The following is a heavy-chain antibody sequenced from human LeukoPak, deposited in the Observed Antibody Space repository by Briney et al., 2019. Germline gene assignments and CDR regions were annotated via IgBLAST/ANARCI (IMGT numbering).Heavy chain of an antibody. V-gene: IGHV1-18*01. Sequence: GASVKVSCKASGYTFTSYGISWVRQAPGQGLEWMGWISAYNGSTNYAQKFQGRVTMTRDTSTSTVYMELSSLRSEDTAVYYCARESHYGSGSYLSDYYYMDVWGKGTTVTISS. CDR3: ARESHYGSGSYLSDYYYMDV. CDR1: GYTFTSYG. CDR2: ISAYNGST. J-gene: IGHJ6*03. D-gene: IGHD3-10*01.